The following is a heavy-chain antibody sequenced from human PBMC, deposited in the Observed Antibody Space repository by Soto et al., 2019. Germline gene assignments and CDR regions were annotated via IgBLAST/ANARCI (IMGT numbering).Heavy chain of an antibody. CDR3: AKDRVIQLLPIWPDP. CDR2: VSSDGSNK. Sequence: QEHLVESGGGVLQPGTSLRLSCVASGFSFSKYGMHWVRQAPGKGLEWVASVSSDGSNKYYADSVKGRFTISRDNSKSTLYLQVDSLRGDDTAVYYCAKDRVIQLLPIWPDPWGQGPLVTVSS. J-gene: IGHJ5*02. V-gene: IGHV3-30*18. CDR1: GFSFSKYG. D-gene: IGHD2-2*01.